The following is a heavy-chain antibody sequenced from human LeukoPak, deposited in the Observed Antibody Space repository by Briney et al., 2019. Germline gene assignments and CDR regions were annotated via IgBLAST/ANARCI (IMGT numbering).Heavy chain of an antibody. CDR3: ARGNWGPDY. CDR1: GFTFNTYN. Sequence: GGSLRLSCAGSGFTFNTYNMNWVRQAPGKGLEWVANIKQDGSEKYYVDSVKGRFTISRDNTKNSLYLQTNSLRAEDTAVYYCARGNWGPDYWGQGTLVTVSS. CDR2: IKQDGSEK. V-gene: IGHV3-7*01. J-gene: IGHJ4*02. D-gene: IGHD7-27*01.